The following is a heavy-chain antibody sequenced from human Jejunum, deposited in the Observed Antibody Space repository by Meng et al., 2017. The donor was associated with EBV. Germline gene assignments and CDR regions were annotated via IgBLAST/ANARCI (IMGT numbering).Heavy chain of an antibody. CDR3: ARGDGYNLY. CDR2: MSPDNGDT. D-gene: IGHD5-24*01. CDR1: GYTFTTHH. V-gene: IGHV1-8*01. J-gene: IGHJ4*02. Sequence: QVERVQSWGEVKKPGSSVKVSCKASGYTFTTHHINWVRQATGQGLEYMGWMSPDNGDTGYAQNFQGRLTMTRDTSISTAYMELSSLTSDDTAVYYCARGDGYNLYWGQGTLVTVSS.